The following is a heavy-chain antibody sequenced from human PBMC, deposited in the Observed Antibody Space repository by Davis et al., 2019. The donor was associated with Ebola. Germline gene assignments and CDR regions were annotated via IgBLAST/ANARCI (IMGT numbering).Heavy chain of an antibody. Sequence: PGGSLRLSCAASGFTFSSYAMHWVRQAPGKGLEWVAVISYDGSNKYYADSVKGRFTISRDNSKNTLYLQMNSLRAEDTAVYYCARERRSTVVTPYGMDVWGQGTTVTVSS. J-gene: IGHJ6*02. CDR1: GFTFSSYA. CDR2: ISYDGSNK. CDR3: ARERRSTVVTPYGMDV. V-gene: IGHV3-30*04. D-gene: IGHD4-23*01.